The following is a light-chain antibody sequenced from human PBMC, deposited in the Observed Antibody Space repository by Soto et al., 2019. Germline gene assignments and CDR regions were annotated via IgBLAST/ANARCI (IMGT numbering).Light chain of an antibody. CDR3: QTWGTGIVI. J-gene: IGLJ2*01. Sequence: QLVLTQSPSASASLGASVKLTCTLSSGHSNYAIAWHQQQPEKGPRYLMKLNRDGSHSKGDGIPNRFSGSSSGAERYLTXXXXXXXXXXDYYCQTWGTGIVIFGGGTKLTVL. CDR1: SGHSNYA. V-gene: IGLV4-69*01. CDR2: LNRDGSH.